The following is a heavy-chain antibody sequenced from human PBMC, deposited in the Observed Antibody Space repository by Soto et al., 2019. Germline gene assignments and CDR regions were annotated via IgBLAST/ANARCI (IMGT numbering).Heavy chain of an antibody. V-gene: IGHV1-18*01. D-gene: IGHD6-13*01. Sequence: ASAKVCCKACGYTKTSNGMRWVRQAPGQGLEWMGWISAYNGNTNYAQKLQGRVTMTTDTSTSTAYMELRSLRSDDTAVYYCARVYSVFKQQLVGGWFDPWGQGTLVTVSS. J-gene: IGHJ5*02. CDR2: ISAYNGNT. CDR1: GYTKTSNG. CDR3: ARVYSVFKQQLVGGWFDP.